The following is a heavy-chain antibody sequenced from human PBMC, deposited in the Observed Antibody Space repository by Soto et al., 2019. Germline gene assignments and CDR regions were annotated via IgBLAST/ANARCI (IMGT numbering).Heavy chain of an antibody. CDR1: GDTFNSYV. V-gene: IGHV1-69*17. CDR3: ARESIGAQGAAH. J-gene: IGHJ4*02. CDR2: IIPIIGVT. Sequence: QVQLVQSGAEVKRPGSSVKVSCESSGDTFNSYVISWVRQAPGQGLEWMGGIIPIIGVTHYAQKFQGRVTISALSSTGTAYMELTNLGLEDTALYYCARESIGAQGAAHWGQGTLVTVSS. D-gene: IGHD2-15*01.